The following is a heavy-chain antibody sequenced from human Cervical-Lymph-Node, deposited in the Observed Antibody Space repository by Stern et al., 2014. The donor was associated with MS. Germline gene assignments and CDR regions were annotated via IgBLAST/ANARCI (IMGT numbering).Heavy chain of an antibody. J-gene: IGHJ4*02. CDR1: GFNFSAYY. V-gene: IGHV3-11*01. D-gene: IGHD1-26*01. Sequence: QLVESGGDLVKPGGSLRLSCAASGFNFSAYYMNWIRQAPGKWLEWLSYISSNGSTIYYADSVKGRFIISRDNAKQSLYLQMNSLRAEDTAVYYCARGLPSFWGQGTLVTVSP. CDR2: ISSNGSTI. CDR3: ARGLPSF.